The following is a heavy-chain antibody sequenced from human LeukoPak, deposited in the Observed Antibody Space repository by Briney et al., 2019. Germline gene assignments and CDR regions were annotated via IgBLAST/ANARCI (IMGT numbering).Heavy chain of an antibody. J-gene: IGHJ4*02. Sequence: SETLSLTCTVSGYSISSGYYWGWIRQPPGKGLEWIGSIYHSGSTYYNPSLKSRVTISVDTSKNQFSLKLSSVTAADTAVYYCARVRKTEWFGELEGLYYFDYWGQGTLVTVSS. CDR1: GYSISSGYY. D-gene: IGHD3-10*01. CDR2: IYHSGST. CDR3: ARVRKTEWFGELEGLYYFDY. V-gene: IGHV4-38-2*02.